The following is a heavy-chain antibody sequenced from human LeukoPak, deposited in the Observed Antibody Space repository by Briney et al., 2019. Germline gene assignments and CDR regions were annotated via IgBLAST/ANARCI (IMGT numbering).Heavy chain of an antibody. CDR1: GGSISSSSYY. Sequence: SETLSLTCTVSGGSISSSSYYWGWIRQPPGKGLEWIGRIYYSGSTYYNPSLKRRVTISVDTSKNQFSLKLSSVTAADTAVYYCARLPKSFNWNFDYWGQGTLVTVSS. J-gene: IGHJ4*02. D-gene: IGHD1-20*01. CDR3: ARLPKSFNWNFDY. CDR2: IYYSGST. V-gene: IGHV4-39*01.